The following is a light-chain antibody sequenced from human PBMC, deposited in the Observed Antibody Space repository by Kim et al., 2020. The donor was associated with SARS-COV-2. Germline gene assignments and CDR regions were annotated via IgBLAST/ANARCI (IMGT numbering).Light chain of an antibody. J-gene: IGLJ3*02. CDR3: QSYDSVNHWV. CDR1: SGGIASNY. CDR2: QDD. Sequence: NFMLTQPHSVSESPGKTVTISCTRSSGGIASNYVQWYQHRPGSAPTTVIYQDDLRPSGVPDRFSGSIDISSNSASLTISGLKTEDEADYYCQSYDSVNHWVFGGGTQLTVL. V-gene: IGLV6-57*04.